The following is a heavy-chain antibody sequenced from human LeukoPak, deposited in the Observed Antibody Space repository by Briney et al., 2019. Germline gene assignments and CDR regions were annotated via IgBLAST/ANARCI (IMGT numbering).Heavy chain of an antibody. V-gene: IGHV3-23*01. J-gene: IGHJ4*02. D-gene: IGHD3-16*01. CDR1: GFIFSSYG. Sequence: GGSLRLSCAASGFIFSSYGMSWVRQAPGKGLEWVSGIRGRGGATYSADSVKGRLTISRDNSKNTLYLHMNSLRAEDTAIYYCAKSQSLLSLGGPFDSWGQGTLVTVSS. CDR3: AKSQSLLSLGGPFDS. CDR2: IRGRGGAT.